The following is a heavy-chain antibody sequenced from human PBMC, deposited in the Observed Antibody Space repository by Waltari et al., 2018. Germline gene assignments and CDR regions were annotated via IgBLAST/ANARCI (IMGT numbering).Heavy chain of an antibody. CDR1: GGTFSSYA. CDR3: ARRPRYGSATDY. D-gene: IGHD3-10*01. J-gene: IGHJ4*02. Sequence: QVQLVQSGAEVKKPGSSVKVSCTASGGTFSSYAISWVQQAPGQGLGWMGGIIPSFGTANYAQKFQGRVTITADKSTSTAYMELSSLRSEDTAVYYCARRPRYGSATDYWGQGTLVTVSS. CDR2: IIPSFGTA. V-gene: IGHV1-69*14.